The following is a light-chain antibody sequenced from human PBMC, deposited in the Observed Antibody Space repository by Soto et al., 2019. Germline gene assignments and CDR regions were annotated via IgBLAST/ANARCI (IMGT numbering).Light chain of an antibody. Sequence: DLQMTQSPSSLSASVGDTVTLPCRPSENIGSYLNWYQQRPGKAPELLIYVTSRLQSGVPSRFSGSGSGTDFTLTINSLQFEDAATYYCQQSYSTPRTFGPGTKVDIK. CDR2: VTS. CDR3: QQSYSTPRT. V-gene: IGKV1-39*01. J-gene: IGKJ3*01. CDR1: ENIGSY.